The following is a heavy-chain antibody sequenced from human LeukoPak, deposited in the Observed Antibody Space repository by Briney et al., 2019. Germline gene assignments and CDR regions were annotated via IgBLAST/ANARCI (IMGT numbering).Heavy chain of an antibody. Sequence: ASVKASCKASGGTFSSYAISWVRQAPGQGLEWMGRIIPILGIANYAQKFQGRVTITADKSTSTAYMELSSLRSEDTAVYYCARDPIPDYYDSSGLADYWGQGTLVTVSS. J-gene: IGHJ4*02. CDR1: GGTFSSYA. CDR3: ARDPIPDYYDSSGLADY. CDR2: IIPILGIA. D-gene: IGHD3-22*01. V-gene: IGHV1-69*04.